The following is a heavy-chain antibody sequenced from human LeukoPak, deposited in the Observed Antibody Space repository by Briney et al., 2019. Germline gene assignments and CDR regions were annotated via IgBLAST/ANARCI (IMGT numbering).Heavy chain of an antibody. V-gene: IGHV1-2*02. CDR1: GYTFTGYY. Sequence: GASVKVSCKASGYTFTGYYMHWVRQAPGQGLEWMGWINPNSGDTKFAREFQGRVTMTRDTSISTAYMGLSRLRSDDTAVYYCATQRVSYLWGTDFDYWGQGTLVTVSS. J-gene: IGHJ4*02. CDR3: ATQRVSYLWGTDFDY. D-gene: IGHD3-16*01. CDR2: INPNSGDT.